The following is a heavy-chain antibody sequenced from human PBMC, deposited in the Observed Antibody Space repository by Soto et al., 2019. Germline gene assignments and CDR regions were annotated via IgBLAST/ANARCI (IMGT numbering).Heavy chain of an antibody. CDR3: ARERDTDMVHFMVV. V-gene: IGHV6-1*01. CDR2: TYYRSKWDN. CDR1: GDSVSSNSAA. D-gene: IGHD5-18*01. Sequence: SQTLSLTCAISGDSVSSNSAAWNWIRQSPSRGLEWLGKTYYRSKWDNDYAESVISRITISPDTSKNLFSLQLSSVTPEDTAVYFCARERDTDMVHFMVVRGPGTTVTVSS. J-gene: IGHJ6*02.